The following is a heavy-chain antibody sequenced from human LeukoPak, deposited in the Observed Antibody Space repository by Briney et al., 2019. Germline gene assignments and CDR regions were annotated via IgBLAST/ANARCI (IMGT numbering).Heavy chain of an antibody. CDR1: GGSFSGYY. V-gene: IGHV3-23*01. Sequence: ETLSLTCAVYGGSFSGYYWSWIRQPPGKGLEWVSAISGSGGSTYYADSVKGRFTISRDNSKNTLYLQMNSLRAEDTAVYYCAKQHDSSGYYLSPIDYWGQGTLVTVSS. CDR2: ISGSGGST. CDR3: AKQHDSSGYYLSPIDY. D-gene: IGHD3-22*01. J-gene: IGHJ4*02.